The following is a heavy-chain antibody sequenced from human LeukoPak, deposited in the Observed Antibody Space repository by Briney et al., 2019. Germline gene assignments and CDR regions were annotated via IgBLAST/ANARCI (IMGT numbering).Heavy chain of an antibody. CDR2: FYPEDGET. D-gene: IGHD3-10*01. CDR3: ATGLTMFRDRPVKGPGH. Sequence: ASVNVSSKVSAYTLTELSMHWVRQAPGKGREWMGGFYPEDGETVYAQKLQGRITMTEDTSTDTAYMELSSLRSEDTAVYYCATGLTMFRDRPVKGPGHWGQGSLVTVSS. CDR1: AYTLTELS. J-gene: IGHJ4*02. V-gene: IGHV1-24*01.